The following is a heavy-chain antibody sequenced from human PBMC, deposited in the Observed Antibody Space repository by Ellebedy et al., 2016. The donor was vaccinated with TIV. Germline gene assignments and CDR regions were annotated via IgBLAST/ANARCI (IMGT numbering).Heavy chain of an antibody. CDR3: ARGGSGTDWYFDL. Sequence: ASVKVSCKASGYTFTSYGINWVRRAPGQGLEYMGWISAYNGNTNYAQKLQGRVTMTRDTSTSTVYMELTSLRSEDTAVYYCARGGSGTDWYFDLWGRGTLVTVSS. CDR1: GYTFTSYG. CDR2: ISAYNGNT. J-gene: IGHJ2*01. D-gene: IGHD6-13*01. V-gene: IGHV1-18*01.